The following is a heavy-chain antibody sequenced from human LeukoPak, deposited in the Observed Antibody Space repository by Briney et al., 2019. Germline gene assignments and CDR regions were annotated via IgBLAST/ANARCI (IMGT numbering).Heavy chain of an antibody. D-gene: IGHD5-12*01. V-gene: IGHV3-66*01. Sequence: GGSLRLSCAASGFTVSSKYMSWVRQAPGKGLEWVSVIYSGGSTYYADSVKGRFTISRDNSKNTLYLQMNSLRAEDTAVYYCTISLVATITYGMDVWGQGTTVTVSS. CDR2: IYSGGST. CDR3: TISLVATITYGMDV. CDR1: GFTVSSKY. J-gene: IGHJ6*02.